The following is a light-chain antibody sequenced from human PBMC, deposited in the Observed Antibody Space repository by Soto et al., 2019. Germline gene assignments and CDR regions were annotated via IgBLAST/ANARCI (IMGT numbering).Light chain of an antibody. J-gene: IGLJ1*01. CDR3: SSYTTSNTRQIV. CDR1: SNKVGGYNY. CDR2: DVS. V-gene: IGLV2-14*03. Sequence: QSALTPPASVPGTPRQSTTISCTGNSNKVGGYNYVSWYQHHPGKAPKLMIFDVSNRPSGVSNRFSGSKSGNTASLTISGLQPEDEADYYCSSYTTSNTRQIVFGTGTKVTVL.